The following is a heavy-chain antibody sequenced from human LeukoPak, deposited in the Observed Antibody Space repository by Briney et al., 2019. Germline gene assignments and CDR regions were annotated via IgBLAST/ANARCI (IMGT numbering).Heavy chain of an antibody. V-gene: IGHV1-2*02. CDR1: GYTFTGYY. CDR2: INPNSGGT. J-gene: IGHJ4*02. CDR3: ARDRGAYSSGWNHFDY. D-gene: IGHD6-19*01. Sequence: ASVKVSCKASGYTFTGYYMHWVRQAPGQGLEWMGWINPNSGGTNYAQEFQGRVTMTRDTSISTAYMELSRLRSDDTAVYYCARDRGAYSSGWNHFDYWGQGTLVTVSS.